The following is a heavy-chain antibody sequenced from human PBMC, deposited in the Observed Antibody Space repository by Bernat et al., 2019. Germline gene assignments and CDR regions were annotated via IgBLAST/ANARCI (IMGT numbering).Heavy chain of an antibody. J-gene: IGHJ4*02. CDR3: ARVGLMTTVSPFDY. Sequence: QVQLVESGGGVVQPGRSLRLSCAASGFTFRSYGMHWVRQAPGKGLEWVAVISYDGRNEYYADSVKGRFIISRDNSKNTLYLQMNSLRAEDTAVYYCARVGLMTTVSPFDYWGQGTLVTVSS. V-gene: IGHV3-30*03. CDR1: GFTFRSYG. CDR2: ISYDGRNE. D-gene: IGHD4-17*01.